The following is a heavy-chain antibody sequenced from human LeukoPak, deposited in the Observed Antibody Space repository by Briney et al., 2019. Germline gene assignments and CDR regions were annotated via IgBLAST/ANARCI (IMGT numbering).Heavy chain of an antibody. J-gene: IGHJ4*02. Sequence: SETLSLTCAVYGGSFSGYYWSWIRQPPGRGLEWIAEIDHSGRTNFNRSLKSRITISVDTSKKHFSLKLSSVTAADTAVYYCARKGLTKPLSVAVDFDSWGQGTLVTVSS. CDR2: IDHSGRT. CDR1: GGSFSGYY. CDR3: ARKGLTKPLSVAVDFDS. D-gene: IGHD6-19*01. V-gene: IGHV4-34*01.